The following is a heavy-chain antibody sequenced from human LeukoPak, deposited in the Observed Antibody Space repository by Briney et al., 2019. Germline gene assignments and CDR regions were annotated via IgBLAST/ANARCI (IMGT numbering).Heavy chain of an antibody. D-gene: IGHD3-3*01. J-gene: IGHJ4*02. CDR1: GGSISSYY. Sequence: SETLSLTCTVSGGSISSYYWSWIRQPPGKGLEWIGYIYYSGSTNYNPSLKSRVTISVDTSKNQFSLKLSSVTAADTAVYYCARDKDGVVTYWGQGTLVTVSS. V-gene: IGHV4-59*01. CDR2: IYYSGST. CDR3: ARDKDGVVTY.